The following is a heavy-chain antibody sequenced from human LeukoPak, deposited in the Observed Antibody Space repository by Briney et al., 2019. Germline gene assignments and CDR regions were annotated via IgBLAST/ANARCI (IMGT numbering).Heavy chain of an antibody. D-gene: IGHD4-23*01. CDR2: ISGSGTST. J-gene: IGHJ4*02. Sequence: GGSLRLSCAASGFTFSSHAMNWVRQAPGKGLEWVSAISGSGTSTYYTDSVEGRFTISRDNSKNTLYVQLNSLRAEDTAVYYCAKYRGDNFGAYDYWGQGTLVSVSS. CDR3: AKYRGDNFGAYDY. V-gene: IGHV3-23*01. CDR1: GFTFSSHA.